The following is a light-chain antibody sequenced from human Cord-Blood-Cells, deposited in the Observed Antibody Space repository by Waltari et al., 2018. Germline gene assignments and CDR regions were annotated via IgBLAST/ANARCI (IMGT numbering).Light chain of an antibody. CDR3: NSRDSSGNHVV. Sequence: SSELTQDPAVSVALGQTVRHTCQGASLSSYYASWYQQKPGQAPVLVIYGKNNRPSGIPDRFSGSSSGNTASLTSTGAQAEDEADYYCNSRDSSGNHVVFGGGTKLTVL. CDR2: GKN. J-gene: IGLJ2*01. CDR1: SLSSYY. V-gene: IGLV3-19*01.